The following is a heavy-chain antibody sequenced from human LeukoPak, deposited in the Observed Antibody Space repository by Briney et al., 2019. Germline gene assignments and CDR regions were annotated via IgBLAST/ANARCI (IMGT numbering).Heavy chain of an antibody. J-gene: IGHJ5*02. CDR2: INQDASEK. Sequence: GGSLRLSCTASGFTFSSYWMSWVRQAPGEGLEWVANINQDASEKYYVESVKGRFTISRDNAKNSLYLQMNSLRAEDTAVYYCARGRRVPAAMGNWFDPWGQGTLVTVSS. V-gene: IGHV3-7*01. D-gene: IGHD2-2*01. CDR1: GFTFSSYW. CDR3: ARGRRVPAAMGNWFDP.